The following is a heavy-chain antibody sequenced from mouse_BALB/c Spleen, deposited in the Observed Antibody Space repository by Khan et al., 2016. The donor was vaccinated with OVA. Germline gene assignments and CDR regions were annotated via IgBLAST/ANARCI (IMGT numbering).Heavy chain of an antibody. CDR1: GYSITRDYA. D-gene: IGHD4-1*01. J-gene: IGHJ4*01. CDR2: ISNSGST. V-gene: IGHV3-2*02. Sequence: EVQLQESGPGLVKPSQSLSLTCTVTGYSITRDYAWNWIRQFPGNKLEWMGYISNSGSTSYNPSLKSRISITRDTSKNQFFLQWNSVTTEDTATYYCASELGRYYAMDYWGQGTSVTGSS. CDR3: ASELGRYYAMDY.